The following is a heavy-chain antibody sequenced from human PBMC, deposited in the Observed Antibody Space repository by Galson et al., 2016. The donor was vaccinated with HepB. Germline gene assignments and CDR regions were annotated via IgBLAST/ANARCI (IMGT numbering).Heavy chain of an antibody. CDR3: AKDLGVLEWLCFDSYYYYGMDV. CDR2: ISGSGGST. V-gene: IGHV3-23*01. D-gene: IGHD3-3*01. J-gene: IGHJ6*04. CDR1: GFTFSSYA. Sequence: SLRLSCAASGFTFSSYAMSWVRQAPGKGLEWVSAISGSGGSTYYADSVKGRFTISRDNSKNTLYLQMNSLRAEDTAVYYCAKDLGVLEWLCFDSYYYYGMDVWGKGTTVTVSS.